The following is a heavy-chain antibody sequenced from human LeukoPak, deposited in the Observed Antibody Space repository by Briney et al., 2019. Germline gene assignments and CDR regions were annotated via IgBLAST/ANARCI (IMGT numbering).Heavy chain of an antibody. J-gene: IGHJ4*02. CDR1: GSTFSSYW. CDR2: IKPDGSST. Sequence: GGSLRLSCAASGSTFSSYWMHWVRQAPGEGLVWVSRIKPDGSSTSYADSVKGRFTISRDNAKNTLFLRMNSLRVEDTAVYYCARLAATGSGYWGQGTLVTVSS. CDR3: ARLAATGSGY. V-gene: IGHV3-74*01. D-gene: IGHD6-13*01.